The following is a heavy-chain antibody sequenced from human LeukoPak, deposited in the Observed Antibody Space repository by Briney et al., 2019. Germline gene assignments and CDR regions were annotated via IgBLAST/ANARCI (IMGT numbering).Heavy chain of an antibody. CDR1: GGPISSYY. V-gene: IGHV4-59*01. J-gene: IGHJ4*02. D-gene: IGHD5-18*01. CDR2: IYYSGST. CDR3: ARVGVARIQLWSPFDY. Sequence: SETLSLTCTVSGGPISSYYWSWIRQPPGKGLEWIGYIYYSGSTNYNPSLKSRVTISVDTSKNQFSLKLSSVTAADTAVYYCARVGVARIQLWSPFDYWGQGTLVTVSS.